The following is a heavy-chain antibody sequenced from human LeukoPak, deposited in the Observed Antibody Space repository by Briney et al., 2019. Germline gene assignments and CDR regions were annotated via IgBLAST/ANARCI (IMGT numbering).Heavy chain of an antibody. D-gene: IGHD1-26*01. CDR3: ARPSEGGATPYYFYYMDV. J-gene: IGHJ6*03. V-gene: IGHV3-11*04. CDR1: GFTFTDYY. CDR2: ISSSGSTI. Sequence: PGGSLRLSCAASGFTFTDYYMSWIRQAPGKGLEWVSYISSSGSTIYYADSVKGRFTISRDNAKNSLYLQMNNLRAEDTAVYYCARPSEGGATPYYFYYMDVWGKGTTVTVSS.